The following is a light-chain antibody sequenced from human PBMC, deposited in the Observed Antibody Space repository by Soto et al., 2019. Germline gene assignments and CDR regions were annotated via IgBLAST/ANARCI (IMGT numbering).Light chain of an antibody. CDR3: SSYTSSSISCV. CDR2: DVS. CDR1: SSDVGGYNY. J-gene: IGLJ1*01. Sequence: QSVLTQPASVSGSPGQSITISCTGTSSDVGGYNYVSWYQQHPGKAPKLMIYDVSNRPSGVSNRFSGSKSGNTASLTISGLQAEDEADYYCSSYTSSSISCVFGTGTKLTVL. V-gene: IGLV2-14*01.